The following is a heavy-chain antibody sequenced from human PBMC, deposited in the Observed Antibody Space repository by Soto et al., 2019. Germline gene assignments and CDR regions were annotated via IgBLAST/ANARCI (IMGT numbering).Heavy chain of an antibody. J-gene: IGHJ4*02. CDR2: ISAYNGNT. CDR3: ARALPPVDY. CDR1: GYTFSSYF. Sequence: QVQLVQSGAEVKKPGASVKVSCKASGYTFSSYFISWVRQAPGQGLEWMGWISAYNGNTNYAQNLQGRVTMTTDTSTSTASMELRTLRSDDTPVYSCARALPPVDYWGQGTLVTVSS. V-gene: IGHV1-18*01.